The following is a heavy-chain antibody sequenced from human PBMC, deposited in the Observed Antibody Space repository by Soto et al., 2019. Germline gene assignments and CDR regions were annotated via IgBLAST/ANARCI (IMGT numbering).Heavy chain of an antibody. J-gene: IGHJ4*02. Sequence: EVQLVESGGGLVQPGGSLRLSCAVSGITFSPYWMNWVRQTPGKGLEWVAIIDQDGTEKIYVDSVKGRFTISRDNAKNSLYLQMNSPRVEDTAVYYCVGGGGWLPDYWGQGTLVTVSS. V-gene: IGHV3-7*05. CDR3: VGGGGWLPDY. CDR1: GITFSPYW. CDR2: IDQDGTEK. D-gene: IGHD6-19*01.